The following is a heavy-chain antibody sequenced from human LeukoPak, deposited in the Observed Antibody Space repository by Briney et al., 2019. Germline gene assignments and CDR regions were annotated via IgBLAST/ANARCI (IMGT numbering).Heavy chain of an antibody. CDR2: SNWNSGAI. CDR3: ARGRYYDFWSYFDY. Sequence: GGSLRLSCAASGFTFDDYAMQWVRQVPGKGVEWVAGSNWNSGAIGYAASVKGRFTISRDNAKNSLYLQMNSLRHEDMALYYCARGRYYDFWSYFDYWGQGTLVTVSS. CDR1: GFTFDDYA. J-gene: IGHJ4*02. V-gene: IGHV3-9*03. D-gene: IGHD3-3*01.